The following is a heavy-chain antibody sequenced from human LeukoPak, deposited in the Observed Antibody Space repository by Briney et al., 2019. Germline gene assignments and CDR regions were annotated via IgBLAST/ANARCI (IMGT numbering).Heavy chain of an antibody. D-gene: IGHD1-7*01. Sequence: SEILSLTCAVYGGSFSGYYWSWIRQPPGKGLEWIGEINHSGSTNYNPSLKSRVTISVDTSKNQFSLKLSSVTAADTAVYYCAREREGYNWNYGLDYWGQGTLVTVSS. J-gene: IGHJ4*02. CDR2: INHSGST. CDR3: AREREGYNWNYGLDY. CDR1: GGSFSGYY. V-gene: IGHV4-34*01.